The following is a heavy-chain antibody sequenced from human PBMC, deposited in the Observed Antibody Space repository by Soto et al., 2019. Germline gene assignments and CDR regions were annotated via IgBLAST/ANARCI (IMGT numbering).Heavy chain of an antibody. Sequence: PSQTLSLTCAISGDSVSSNSAAWNWIRQSPSRGLEWLGRTYYRSKWYNDYAVSVKSRITINPDTSKNQFSLQLNSVTPEDTAVYSCAKQYVLRFLAWHPTGDWFDPWGQGTLVTVSS. D-gene: IGHD3-3*01. CDR2: TYYRSKWYN. J-gene: IGHJ5*02. V-gene: IGHV6-1*01. CDR1: GDSVSSNSAA. CDR3: AKQYVLRFLAWHPTGDWFDP.